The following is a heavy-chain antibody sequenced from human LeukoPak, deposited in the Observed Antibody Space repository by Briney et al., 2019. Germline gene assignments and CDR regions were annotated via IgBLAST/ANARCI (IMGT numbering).Heavy chain of an antibody. CDR1: GGSISSSSYY. Sequence: SETLSLTCTVSGGSISSSSYYWGWIRQPPGKGLEWIGSIYYSGSTYYNPSLKSRVTISVDTSKNQFSLKLSSVTAADTAVYYCARGIVVVPAAPRGDAFDIWGQGTMVTVSS. J-gene: IGHJ3*02. V-gene: IGHV4-39*01. CDR3: ARGIVVVPAAPRGDAFDI. CDR2: IYYSGST. D-gene: IGHD2-2*01.